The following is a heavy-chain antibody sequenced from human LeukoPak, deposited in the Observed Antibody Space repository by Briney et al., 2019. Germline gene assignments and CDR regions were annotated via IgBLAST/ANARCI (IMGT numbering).Heavy chain of an antibody. CDR3: ARHEEDIVVVPAAIFLDP. CDR2: ISAYNGNT. D-gene: IGHD2-2*01. J-gene: IGHJ5*02. V-gene: IGHV1-18*04. Sequence: GASVKVSCKASGYTFTSNGISWVRQAPGQGLEWMGWISAYNGNTNYAQKLQGRVTITTVTSTSTAYMELRGLGSDDTAVYYCARHEEDIVVVPAAIFLDPWGQGTLVTVSS. CDR1: GYTFTSNG.